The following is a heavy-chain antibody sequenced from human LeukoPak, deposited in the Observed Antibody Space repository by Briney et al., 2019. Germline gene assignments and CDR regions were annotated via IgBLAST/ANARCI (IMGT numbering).Heavy chain of an antibody. V-gene: IGHV4-34*01. CDR1: GESFSGYH. CDR2: IDHSETT. J-gene: IGHJ5*02. Sequence: SETLSLTCAVFGESFSGYHWTWIRQPPEKGLEWIGEIDHSETTNYNPSLKSRVTISVDTSKNQFSLKLSSVTAADTAVYYCAREVYYDSSGSNWFDPWGQGTLVTVSS. CDR3: AREVYYDSSGSNWFDP. D-gene: IGHD3-22*01.